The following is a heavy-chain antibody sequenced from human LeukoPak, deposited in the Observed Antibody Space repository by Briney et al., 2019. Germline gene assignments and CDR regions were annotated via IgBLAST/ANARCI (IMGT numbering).Heavy chain of an antibody. CDR3: ARGGIAVAKSFDY. D-gene: IGHD6-19*01. CDR1: GGTFSSHA. Sequence: GASVKVSCKASGGTFSSHAISWVRQAPGQGLEWMGRITPILGIANYAQKFQGRVTITADKSTSTAYMELSSLRSEDTAVYYCARGGIAVAKSFDYWGQGTLVTVSS. CDR2: ITPILGIA. J-gene: IGHJ4*02. V-gene: IGHV1-69*04.